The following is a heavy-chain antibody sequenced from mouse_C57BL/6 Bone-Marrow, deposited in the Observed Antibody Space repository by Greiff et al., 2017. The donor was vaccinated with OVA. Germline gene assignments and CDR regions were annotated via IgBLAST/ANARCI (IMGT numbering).Heavy chain of an antibody. J-gene: IGHJ4*01. CDR1: GYTFTSYS. Sequence: VQLQQPGAELARPGASVKMSCKASGYTFTSYSMHWVKQRPGQGLEWIGYINPCSGYTNYNQKFKDKATLTADKSSSTAYMQLSSLTSEDSAVYYCARYTAQRDYWGQGTTVTVSS. V-gene: IGHV1-4*01. D-gene: IGHD3-1*01. CDR3: ARYTAQRDY. CDR2: INPCSGYT.